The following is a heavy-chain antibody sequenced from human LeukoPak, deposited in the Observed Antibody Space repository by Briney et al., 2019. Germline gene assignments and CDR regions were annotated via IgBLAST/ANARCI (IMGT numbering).Heavy chain of an antibody. D-gene: IGHD1-26*01. CDR2: IYYSGST. CDR1: GGSISSYY. J-gene: IGHJ2*01. Sequence: SETLSLTCTVSGGSISSYYWSWLRQPPGKGLEWIGYIYYSGSTNYHPSLKSRVTISVDTSKNHFSLKLSSLTAADTAVYYCASSYSGSLYWYFDLWGRGTLVTVSS. CDR3: ASSYSGSLYWYFDL. V-gene: IGHV4-59*01.